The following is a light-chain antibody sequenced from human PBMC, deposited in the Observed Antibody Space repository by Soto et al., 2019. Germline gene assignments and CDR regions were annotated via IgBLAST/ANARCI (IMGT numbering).Light chain of an antibody. CDR3: LQDYNYPRT. J-gene: IGKJ1*01. Sequence: AIQMTQSPSSLSASVGDRVTITCRASQGIRNDLGWYQQKPGKAPKLLIYAASTLQSGVPSRFSGSGSGIDFTLIISSLQPEDFATYYCLQDYNYPRTFGQGTKVEIK. CDR2: AAS. V-gene: IGKV1-6*01. CDR1: QGIRND.